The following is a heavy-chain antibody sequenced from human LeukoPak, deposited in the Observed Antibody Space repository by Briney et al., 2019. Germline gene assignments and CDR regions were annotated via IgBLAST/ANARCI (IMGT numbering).Heavy chain of an antibody. V-gene: IGHV1-2*04. CDR2: INPNSGGT. D-gene: IGHD2-2*01. J-gene: IGHJ6*03. CDR3: ARGLRDIVVVPAAPIYYYYYMDV. CDR1: GYTLTDYY. Sequence: ASVKVSCKASGYTLTDYYMHWVRQAPGQGLEWMGWINPNSGGTNYAQRFQGWVTITRNTSISTAYMELSSLRSEDTAVYYCARGLRDIVVVPAAPIYYYYYMDVWGKGTTVTVSS.